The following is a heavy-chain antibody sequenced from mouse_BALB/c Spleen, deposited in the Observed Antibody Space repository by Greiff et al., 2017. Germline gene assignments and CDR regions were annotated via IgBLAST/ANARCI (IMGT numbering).Heavy chain of an antibody. V-gene: IGHV5-12-2*01. CDR2: ISNGGGST. CDR3: ARHYYGNYFDY. Sequence: EVMLVESGGGLVHPGGSLKLSCAASGFTFSSYTMSWVRQTPEKRLEWVAYISNGGGSTYYPDTVKGRFTISRDNAKNTLYLQMSSLKSEDTAMYYCARHYYGNYFDYWGQGTTLTVSS. J-gene: IGHJ2*01. D-gene: IGHD2-1*01. CDR1: GFTFSSYT.